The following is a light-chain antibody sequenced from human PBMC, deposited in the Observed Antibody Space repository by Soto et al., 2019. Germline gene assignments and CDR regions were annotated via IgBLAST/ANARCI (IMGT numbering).Light chain of an antibody. CDR3: TSYIHRRTLVV. CDR2: GVT. CDR1: SIDVGGYNY. J-gene: IGLJ2*01. V-gene: IGLV2-14*01. Sequence: QSALTQPASVSGSPGQSITIPCTGTSIDVGGYNYVSWYQHHPGKAPKLMIYGVTNRPSGVSNRFSGSKSGNTASLTISGLQPEDEADYYCTSYIHRRTLVVFGGGTKLTVL.